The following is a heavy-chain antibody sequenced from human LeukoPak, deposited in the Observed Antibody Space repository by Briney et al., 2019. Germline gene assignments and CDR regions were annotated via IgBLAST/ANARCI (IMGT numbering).Heavy chain of an antibody. D-gene: IGHD3-10*01. Sequence: PSQTLSLTCTVSGGSISSGGYYWSWIRQHPGKGLEWIGYIYYSGSTYYNPSLKSRVTISVDTSKNQFSLELSSVTAADTAVYYCAREGLLWFGELLKKRGAFDIWGQGTMVTVSS. J-gene: IGHJ3*02. CDR2: IYYSGST. CDR1: GGSISSGGYY. V-gene: IGHV4-31*03. CDR3: AREGLLWFGELLKKRGAFDI.